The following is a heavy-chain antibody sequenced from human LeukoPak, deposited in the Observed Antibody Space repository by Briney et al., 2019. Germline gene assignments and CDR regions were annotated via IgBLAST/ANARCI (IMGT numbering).Heavy chain of an antibody. D-gene: IGHD2-15*01. V-gene: IGHV6-1*01. J-gene: IGHJ6*02. Sequence: SQTLSLTCAISGDSVSSNRAAWNWIRQSPSRGLEWLGRTYYRSKWYTEYTLSVKSRISIKPDTSKNQFSLQLNSETPEDTAVYYCARAVGFDNGMDVWGQGTTVTVSS. CDR2: TYYRSKWYT. CDR1: GDSVSSNRAA. CDR3: ARAVGFDNGMDV.